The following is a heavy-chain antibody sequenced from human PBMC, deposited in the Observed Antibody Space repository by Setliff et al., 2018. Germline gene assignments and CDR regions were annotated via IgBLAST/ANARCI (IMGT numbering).Heavy chain of an antibody. J-gene: IGHJ5*02. CDR3: ARGKWFRLDKSAWSNWFDP. Sequence: ASVKVSCKVSGYRLIEVSMHWVRQAPGQGLEWMGWMNAHSGNSGCAQKFQGRVTMTRDTSISTAYMELNSLQYEDTAVYYCARGKWFRLDKSAWSNWFDPWGQGTLVTVSS. D-gene: IGHD5-12*01. CDR1: GYRLIEVS. V-gene: IGHV1-8*01. CDR2: MNAHSGNS.